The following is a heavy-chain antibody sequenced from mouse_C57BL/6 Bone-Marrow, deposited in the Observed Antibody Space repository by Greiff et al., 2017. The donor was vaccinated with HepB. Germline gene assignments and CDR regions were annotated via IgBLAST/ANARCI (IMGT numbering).Heavy chain of an antibody. D-gene: IGHD1-1*01. CDR3: ARGDYGSSPFAY. J-gene: IGHJ3*01. V-gene: IGHV5-4*03. CDR1: GFTFSSYA. CDR2: ISDGGSYT. Sequence: EVKLVESGGGLVKPGGSLKLSCAASGFTFSSYAMSWVRQTPEKRLEWVATISDGGSYTYYPDNVKGRFTISKANAKNNLYLQMSHLKSEDTAMYYCARGDYGSSPFAYWGQGTLVTVSA.